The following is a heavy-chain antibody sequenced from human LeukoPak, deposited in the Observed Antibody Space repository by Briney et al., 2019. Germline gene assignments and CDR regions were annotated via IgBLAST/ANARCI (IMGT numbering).Heavy chain of an antibody. Sequence: GGSLRLSCAASGFSFSSHTMSWVRQAPGMGLEWVSYISSTSTTIYYADSVKGRFTVSRDNAKNSLYLQMNSLRAEDTAVYYCARDSNIADWGQGTLVTVSS. CDR1: GFSFSSHT. J-gene: IGHJ4*02. CDR3: ARDSNIAD. V-gene: IGHV3-48*04. D-gene: IGHD6-13*01. CDR2: ISSTSTTI.